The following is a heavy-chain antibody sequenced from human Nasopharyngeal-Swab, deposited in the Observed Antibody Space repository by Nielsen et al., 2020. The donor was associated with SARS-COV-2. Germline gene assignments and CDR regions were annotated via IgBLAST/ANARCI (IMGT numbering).Heavy chain of an antibody. J-gene: IGHJ4*02. CDR3: ARRGYGSGSSKYYFDY. Sequence: SETLSLTCTVSGGSISSSSYYWGWLRQPPGRGLVRIGSIYYSGSPYYNPSLKRRVTIFVCTSKNQFSRKLSSVTAADTAVYYCARRGYGSGSSKYYFDYWGQGTLVTVSS. V-gene: IGHV4-39*01. CDR2: IYYSGSP. D-gene: IGHD3-10*01. CDR1: GGSISSSSYY.